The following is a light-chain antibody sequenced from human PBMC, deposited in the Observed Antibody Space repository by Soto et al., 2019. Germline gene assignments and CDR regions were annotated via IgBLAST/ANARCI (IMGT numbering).Light chain of an antibody. CDR1: SSDVGSYNL. CDR2: EVS. CDR3: CSYAGSSTVG. Sequence: QSALTQPASVSGSPGQSITISCTGTSSDVGSYNLVSWYQQHPGKAPKLMMYEVSKRPSGVSNRFSGSKSGNTASLTISGLQAEDEADYYCCSYAGSSTVGFGGGTKLTVL. J-gene: IGLJ2*01. V-gene: IGLV2-23*02.